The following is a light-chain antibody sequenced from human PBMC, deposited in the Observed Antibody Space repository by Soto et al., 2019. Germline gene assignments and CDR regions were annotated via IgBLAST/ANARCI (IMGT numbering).Light chain of an antibody. CDR1: SSDVGGYNY. V-gene: IGLV2-14*01. CDR3: SSHTSYSTRV. Sequence: VLTQPASVSGSPGQSIAISCTGTSSDVGGYNYVSWYQQHPGKAPKLMIHEVSNRPSGVSDRFSGSKSGNTASLTISGLQADDEADYYCSSHTSYSTRVFGTGTKVTVL. J-gene: IGLJ1*01. CDR2: EVS.